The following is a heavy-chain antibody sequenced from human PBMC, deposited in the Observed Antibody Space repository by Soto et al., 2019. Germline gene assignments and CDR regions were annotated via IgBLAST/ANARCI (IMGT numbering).Heavy chain of an antibody. CDR3: ARKPRLLEL. CDR1: GFTFGVSW. D-gene: IGHD6-6*01. CDR2: ISADGRET. V-gene: IGHV3-7*01. J-gene: IGHJ4*02. Sequence: EEQLVESGGGLVQPGGSLRLSCAASGFTFGVSWMNWVRQVPGRGLEWVADISADGRETNHVDSVKGRFTISRDNAKNSVDLQMNSHRAEDTAVYYCARKPRLLELWGQGTLVTVSS.